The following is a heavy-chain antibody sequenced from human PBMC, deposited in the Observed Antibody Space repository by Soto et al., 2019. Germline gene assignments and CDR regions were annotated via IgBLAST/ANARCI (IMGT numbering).Heavy chain of an antibody. V-gene: IGHV3-73*01. CDR1: GFAFSGSA. CDR3: TRDLCSYDYSVILWFDP. J-gene: IGHJ5*02. Sequence: PGGSLRLSCAASGFAFSGSAMYWVRQASGKGPEWVGRIRSKGHNYATEYAASVKGRFTISRDDSKNTAYLQMNSLQTEDTAVYYCTRDLCSYDYSVILWFDPWGQGTLVTVSS. CDR2: IRSKGHNYAT. D-gene: IGHD3-16*01.